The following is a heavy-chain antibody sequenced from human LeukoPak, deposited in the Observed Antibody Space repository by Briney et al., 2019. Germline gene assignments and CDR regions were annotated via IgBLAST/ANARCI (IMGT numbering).Heavy chain of an antibody. CDR2: ISAYNGNT. Sequence: ASVKVSCKASGYTFTSYGISWVRQAPGQGLEWMGWISAYNGNTNYAQKLQGRVTMTTDTSTSTAYMELRSLRSDDTAVYYCARTPEDYYYYGMDVWGQGTTVTVSS. CDR3: ARTPEDYYYYGMDV. V-gene: IGHV1-18*01. J-gene: IGHJ6*02. CDR1: GYTFTSYG.